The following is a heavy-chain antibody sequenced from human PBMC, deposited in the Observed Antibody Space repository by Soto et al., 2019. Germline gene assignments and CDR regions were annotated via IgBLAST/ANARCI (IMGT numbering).Heavy chain of an antibody. V-gene: IGHV4-31*03. J-gene: IGHJ6*02. Sequence: QVQLQESGPGLVKPSQTLSLTCTVSGGSISSGGYYWSWIRQHPGKGLEGIGYIYYSGSTYYNPSPKSRVTICVDPSQNRFSLKLSSVTASDTAVYYCAREITYYGSGSYYRGMDVWGQGTTVTVSS. CDR1: GGSISSGGYY. D-gene: IGHD3-10*01. CDR3: AREITYYGSGSYYRGMDV. CDR2: IYYSGST.